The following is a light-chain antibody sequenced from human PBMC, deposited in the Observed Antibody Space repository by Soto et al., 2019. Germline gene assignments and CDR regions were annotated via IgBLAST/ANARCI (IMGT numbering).Light chain of an antibody. CDR3: SSYSISTAYL. CDR2: DVS. CDR1: SSDVGGYNY. V-gene: IGLV2-11*01. J-gene: IGLJ1*01. Sequence: QSALTQPRSVSGSPGQSVTISCTGTSSDVGGYNYVSWYQHHPGKAPKLMIYDVSKRPSGVPDRFSGSKSGNTASLTISGLQAEDEADYFCSSYSISTAYLFGTGTKLTVL.